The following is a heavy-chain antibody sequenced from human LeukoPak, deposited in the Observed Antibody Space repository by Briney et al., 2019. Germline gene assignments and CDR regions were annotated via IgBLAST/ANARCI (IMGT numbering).Heavy chain of an antibody. CDR3: AKDDDWGRYKH. CDR1: GFTFSSYW. D-gene: IGHD3-16*01. J-gene: IGHJ1*01. CDR2: ISNSGGNT. V-gene: IGHV3-23*01. Sequence: GGSLRLSCAASGFTFSSYWMSWVRQAPGKGLEWVSAISNSGGNTYYADSVKGRFTISRDNSKDTLSLQMNSLRAEDTAVYYCAKDDDWGRYKHWGQGTLVTVSS.